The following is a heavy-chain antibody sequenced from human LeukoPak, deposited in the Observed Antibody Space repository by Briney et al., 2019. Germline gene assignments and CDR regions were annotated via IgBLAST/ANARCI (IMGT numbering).Heavy chain of an antibody. Sequence: PGGSLRLSCAASGFTFSSYSMNWVRQAPGKGLEWVSSISSSSTSMYYADSVKGRFTISRDNAKNSLYLQMNSLRAEDTAVCYCSRERGYSYGYSDYRGQGTLVTVSS. CDR3: SRERGYSYGYSDY. J-gene: IGHJ4*02. CDR2: ISSSSTSM. D-gene: IGHD5-18*01. CDR1: GFTFSSYS. V-gene: IGHV3-21*01.